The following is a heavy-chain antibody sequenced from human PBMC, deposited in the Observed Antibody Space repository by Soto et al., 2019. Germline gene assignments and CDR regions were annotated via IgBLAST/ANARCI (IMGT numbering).Heavy chain of an antibody. CDR3: TRDITVVRAGTPYYYYGMDV. CDR1: GASISSGGYC. V-gene: IGHV4-31*03. Sequence: QVRLQESGPGLVKPSQTLSLTCSISGASISSGGYCWSWIRQHPEKGLEWIGYIDNSGSAYYNPSLRSRVSISGDTSKGLFSLQLNSVTAADTAVYYCTRDITVVRAGTPYYYYGMDVWVPGTTVTVSS. CDR2: IDNSGSA. D-gene: IGHD3-10*01. J-gene: IGHJ6*02.